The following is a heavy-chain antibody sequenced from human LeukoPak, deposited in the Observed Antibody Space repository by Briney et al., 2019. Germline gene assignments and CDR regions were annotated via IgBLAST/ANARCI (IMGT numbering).Heavy chain of an antibody. D-gene: IGHD3-3*01. Sequence: ASVTVSCKASGYTFTSYYMHWVRQAPGQGLEWMGIINPSGGSTSYAQKFQGRVTMTRDTSTSTVYMELSSLRSEDTAVYYCAKDLYYDFSTDAFDIWGQGTMVTVSS. V-gene: IGHV1-46*01. CDR2: INPSGGST. J-gene: IGHJ3*02. CDR1: GYTFTSYY. CDR3: AKDLYYDFSTDAFDI.